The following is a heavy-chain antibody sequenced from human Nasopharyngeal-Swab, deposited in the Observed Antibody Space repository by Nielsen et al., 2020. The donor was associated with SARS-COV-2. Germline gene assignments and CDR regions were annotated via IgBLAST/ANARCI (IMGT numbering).Heavy chain of an antibody. CDR2: ISYDGSNK. J-gene: IGHJ4*02. D-gene: IGHD4-17*01. CDR3: ARDAPDYGDYAIDY. V-gene: IGHV3-30-3*01. Sequence: VRQAPGKGLEWVAVISYDGSNKYYADSVKGRFTISRDNSKNTLYLQMNSLRAEDTAVYYCARDAPDYGDYAIDYWGQGTLVTVS.